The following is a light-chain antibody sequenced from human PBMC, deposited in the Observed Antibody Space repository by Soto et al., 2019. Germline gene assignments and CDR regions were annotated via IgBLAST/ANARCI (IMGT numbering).Light chain of an antibody. CDR3: QSYDTSLSASVV. CDR2: GNI. Sequence: QSVLTQPPSVSGAPGQRVTISCTGSSSNIGAGYYVHWYQHLPGTAPKLLIYGNINRPSGVPDRFSGSKSGTSASLAITELQAEDEADYYCQSYDTSLSASVVFGGGTKLTVL. CDR1: SSNIGAGYY. J-gene: IGLJ2*01. V-gene: IGLV1-40*01.